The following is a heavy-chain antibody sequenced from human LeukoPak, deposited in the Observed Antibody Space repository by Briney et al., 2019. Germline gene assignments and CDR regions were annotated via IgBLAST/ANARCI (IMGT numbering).Heavy chain of an antibody. V-gene: IGHV4-61*02. CDR3: AREEAGTSLDDY. D-gene: IGHD1-1*01. J-gene: IGHJ4*02. Sequence: SETLSLTCTVSGGSISSGSYYWSWIRQPAGKGLEWIGRICTSGSTNYNPSLKSRATMSVDTSKNQFSLQLSSVTAADTAVYYCAREEAGTSLDDYWGQGTLVTVSS. CDR1: GGSISSGSYY. CDR2: ICTSGST.